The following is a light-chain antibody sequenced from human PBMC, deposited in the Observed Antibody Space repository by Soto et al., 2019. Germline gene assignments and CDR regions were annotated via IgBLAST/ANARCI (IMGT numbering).Light chain of an antibody. CDR2: DVS. V-gene: IGLV2-11*01. CDR3: CSYGGRYTWV. J-gene: IGLJ3*02. Sequence: QSALTQPRSVSGSPGQSVTISCTGTSSDVGGYNYVSWYQQQHPGKAPKLMIYDVSKRPSGVPDRFSGSKSGNTASLTISGLQAEDEADYYCCSYGGRYTWVFGGGTELTVL. CDR1: SSDVGGYNY.